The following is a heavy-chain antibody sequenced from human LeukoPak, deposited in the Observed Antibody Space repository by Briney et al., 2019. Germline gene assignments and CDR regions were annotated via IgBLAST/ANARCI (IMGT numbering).Heavy chain of an antibody. V-gene: IGHV3-30*02. CDR3: AKGLGDYNDFRLGY. CDR2: IPYDGSNK. Sequence: PGGSLRLSCAASVFSLSIHGIHWVRQAPGKGLEWVAFIPYDGSNKYYADSVKGRFTISRDNSKNMIYLQVNSLRAEDTAVYYCAKGLGDYNDFRLGYWGQGTLVTVSS. D-gene: IGHD4-17*01. CDR1: VFSLSIHG. J-gene: IGHJ4*02.